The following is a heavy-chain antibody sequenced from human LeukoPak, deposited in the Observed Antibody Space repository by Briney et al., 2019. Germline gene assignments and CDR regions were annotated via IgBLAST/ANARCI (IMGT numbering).Heavy chain of an antibody. D-gene: IGHD6-13*01. CDR3: ARYSRIAAAGTDWFDP. J-gene: IGHJ5*02. CDR1: GFTFSSYW. CDR2: IKQDGSEK. V-gene: IGHV3-7*01. Sequence: PGGSLRLSCAASGFTFSSYWMSWVRQAPGKGLEWVANIKQDGSEKYYADSVKGRFTISRDNAKNSLYLQMNSLRAEDTAVYYCARYSRIAAAGTDWFDPWGQGTLVTVSS.